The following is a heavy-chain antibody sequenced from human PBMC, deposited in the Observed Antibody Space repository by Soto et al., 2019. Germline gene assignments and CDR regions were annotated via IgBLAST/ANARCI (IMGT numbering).Heavy chain of an antibody. CDR2: IYHSGST. Sequence: QLQLQESGSGLVKPSQTLSLICAVSGDSISSGGYPWSWIRQPPGKGPECIGYIYHSGSTSYNPSLKSRVTISVDRSKNQFSLKLSSVTAADTAVYYCARMDGRGYKFFDYWGQGTLVTVSS. CDR3: ARMDGRGYKFFDY. J-gene: IGHJ4*02. CDR1: GDSISSGGYP. V-gene: IGHV4-30-2*01. D-gene: IGHD5-12*01.